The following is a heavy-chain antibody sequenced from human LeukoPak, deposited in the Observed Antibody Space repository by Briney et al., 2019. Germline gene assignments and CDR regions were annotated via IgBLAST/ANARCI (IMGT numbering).Heavy chain of an antibody. CDR1: GDSVSSNSAA. V-gene: IGHV6-1*01. Sequence: SQTLSLTCAISGDSVSSNSAAWNWIRQSPSRGLEWLGRTYYRSKWYSDYAGSVKSRITINPDTSKNRISLQLNSVTPGDTAMYYCAREGGSGTYSVFDYWGQGILVTVSS. J-gene: IGHJ4*02. CDR2: TYYRSKWYS. CDR3: AREGGSGTYSVFDY. D-gene: IGHD1-26*01.